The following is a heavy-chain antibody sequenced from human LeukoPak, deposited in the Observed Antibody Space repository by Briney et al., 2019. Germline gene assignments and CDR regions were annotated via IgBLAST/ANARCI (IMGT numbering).Heavy chain of an antibody. CDR3: AMLGITMIVVNY. CDR2: ISGSGGST. CDR1: GFTFSSYA. Sequence: LSGGSLRLSCAVSGFTFSSYAMSWVRQAPGKGLEWVSAISGSGGSTYYADSVKGRFTISRDNSKNRLYLQMNSLRAEDTAVYYCAMLGITMIVVNYWGQGTLVTVSS. J-gene: IGHJ4*02. D-gene: IGHD3-22*01. V-gene: IGHV3-23*01.